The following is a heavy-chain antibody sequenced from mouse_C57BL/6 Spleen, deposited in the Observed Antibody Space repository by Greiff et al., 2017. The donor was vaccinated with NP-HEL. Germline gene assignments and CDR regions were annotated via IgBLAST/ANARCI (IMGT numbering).Heavy chain of an antibody. V-gene: IGHV5-17*01. Sequence: EVQLVESGGGLVKPGGSLKLSCAASGFTFSDYGMHWVRQAPEKGLEWVAYISSGSSTIYYADTVKGRFTISRDNAKNTLFLQMTSLRSEDTAMDYCARNYYGSSPWFAYWGQGTLVTVSA. D-gene: IGHD1-1*01. CDR3: ARNYYGSSPWFAY. CDR1: GFTFSDYG. CDR2: ISSGSSTI. J-gene: IGHJ3*01.